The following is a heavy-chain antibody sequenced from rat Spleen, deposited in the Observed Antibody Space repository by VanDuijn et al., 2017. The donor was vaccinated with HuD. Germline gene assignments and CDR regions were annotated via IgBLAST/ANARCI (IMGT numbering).Heavy chain of an antibody. Sequence: EVQLVESGGGLVQPGRSMKLSCAASGFIFSNYGMAWVRQTPTRGLEWVASISNGGGNTYYRDSVKGRFTISRDNAKDTQSLQMGSLRSEDTATYYCTTWDYYDNRFDYWGQGVMVTVSS. CDR3: TTWDYYDNRFDY. CDR1: GFIFSNYG. CDR2: ISNGGGNT. D-gene: IGHD1-6*01. V-gene: IGHV5S14*01. J-gene: IGHJ2*01.